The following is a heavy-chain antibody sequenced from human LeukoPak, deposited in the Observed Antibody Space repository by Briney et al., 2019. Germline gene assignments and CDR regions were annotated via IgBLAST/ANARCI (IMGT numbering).Heavy chain of an antibody. Sequence: ASVKVSCKASGYTSTAYYMHWVRQAPGQGLEWMGWINPNSGGTKYAQKFQGRVTMTRDTSISTAYMELSRLRSDDTAVYYCARDLDSDYYDSSGFVWLYWGQGTLVTVSS. CDR1: GYTSTAYY. V-gene: IGHV1-2*02. CDR2: INPNSGGT. D-gene: IGHD3-22*01. J-gene: IGHJ4*02. CDR3: ARDLDSDYYDSSGFVWLY.